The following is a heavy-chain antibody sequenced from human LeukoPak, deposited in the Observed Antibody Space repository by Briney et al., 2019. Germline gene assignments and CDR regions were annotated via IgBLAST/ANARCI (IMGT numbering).Heavy chain of an antibody. CDR3: AREVVPAARANWFDP. J-gene: IGHJ5*02. D-gene: IGHD2-2*01. Sequence: PGRSLRPSCAASGFTFDDYAMHWVRQAPGKGLEWVSGISWNSGSIGYADSVKGRFTISRDNAKNSLYLQMNSVRAEDTALYYCAREVVPAARANWFDPWGQGTLVTVSS. V-gene: IGHV3-9*01. CDR2: ISWNSGSI. CDR1: GFTFDDYA.